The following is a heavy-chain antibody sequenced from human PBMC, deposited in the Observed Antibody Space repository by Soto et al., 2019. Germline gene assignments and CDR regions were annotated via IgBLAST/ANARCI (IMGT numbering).Heavy chain of an antibody. CDR2: IYYSGST. CDR1: GGSISSSSYY. D-gene: IGHD3-10*01. CDR3: ARHKPYGSGSYPLDY. Sequence: QLQLQESGPGLVKPSETLSLTCTVSGGSISSSSYYWGWIRQPPGKGLEWIGSIYYSGSTYYNPSLKSRVTISVDTSKNQFSLKLSSVTAADTAVYYCARHKPYGSGSYPLDYWGQGTLVTVSS. J-gene: IGHJ4*02. V-gene: IGHV4-39*01.